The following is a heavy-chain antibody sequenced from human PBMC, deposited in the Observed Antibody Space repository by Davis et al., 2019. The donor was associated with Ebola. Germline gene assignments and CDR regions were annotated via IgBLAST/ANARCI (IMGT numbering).Heavy chain of an antibody. CDR3: ARDQVPRYYYYYGMDV. V-gene: IGHV3-30*02. J-gene: IGHJ6*02. CDR1: GFTFSSYG. CDR2: IRYDGSNK. Sequence: GESLKISCAASGFTFSSYGMHWVRQAPGKGLEWVAFIRYDGSNKYYADSVKGRFTISRDNSKNTLYLQMNSLRAEDTAVYYCARDQVPRYYYYYGMDVWGQGTTVTVSS. D-gene: IGHD2-2*01.